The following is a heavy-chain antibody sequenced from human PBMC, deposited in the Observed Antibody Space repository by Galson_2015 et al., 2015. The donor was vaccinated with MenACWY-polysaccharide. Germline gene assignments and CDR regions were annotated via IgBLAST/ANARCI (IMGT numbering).Heavy chain of an antibody. V-gene: IGHV3-74*01. D-gene: IGHD1-1*01. CDR3: ARQCGPGKTGTPSCMDV. J-gene: IGHJ6*03. CDR1: GFTFSSYW. Sequence: SLRLSCAASGFTFSSYWMHWVRQVPGKGLVWLSRINSDGSSTSYADSVKGRFTISRDNAKNTVYLQMNSLRAEDTAVYYCARQCGPGKTGTPSCMDVWGKGNPGHRLL. CDR2: INSDGSST.